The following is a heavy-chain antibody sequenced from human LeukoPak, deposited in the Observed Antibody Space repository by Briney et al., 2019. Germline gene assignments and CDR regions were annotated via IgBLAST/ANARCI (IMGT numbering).Heavy chain of an antibody. CDR2: INHSGST. V-gene: IGHV4-34*01. CDR1: GGSFSGYY. J-gene: IGHJ4*02. CDR3: ARMATVNDY. Sequence: SETLSLTCAVYGGSFSGYYWSWIRQPPGKGLEWIGEINHSGSTNYNPSLKSRVTIPVDTSKNQFSLKLSSVTAADTAVYYCARMATVNDYWGQGTLVTVSS. D-gene: IGHD5-24*01.